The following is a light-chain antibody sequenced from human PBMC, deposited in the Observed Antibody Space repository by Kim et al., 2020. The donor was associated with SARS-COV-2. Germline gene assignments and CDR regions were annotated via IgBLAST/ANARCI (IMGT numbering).Light chain of an antibody. CDR2: AAS. V-gene: IGKV1-39*01. CDR3: QQSYELPWT. CDR1: QSISTY. Sequence: DIQMTQSPSSLSASVGDRVTITCRASQSISTYLNWYQQKPGKAPKLLIYAASTLQLGVPSRFSGAGSGTVFSLTINNLQPEDFATYICQQSYELPWTFGHGAKVDIK. J-gene: IGKJ1*01.